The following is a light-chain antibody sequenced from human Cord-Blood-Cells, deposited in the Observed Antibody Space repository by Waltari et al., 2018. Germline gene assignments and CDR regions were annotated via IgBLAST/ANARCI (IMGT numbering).Light chain of an antibody. CDR1: QSVNSY. J-gene: IGKJ2*01. CDR2: DAS. CDR3: QQRSNWPMYT. V-gene: IGKV3-11*01. Sequence: EIVLTQSPATLSLSPGERDTLPCRASQSVNSYLACYQQKPGQAPRLLIYDASNRATGIPARFSGSGSSTDFTLTISSLEPEDFAVYYCQQRSNWPMYTFGQGTKLEIK.